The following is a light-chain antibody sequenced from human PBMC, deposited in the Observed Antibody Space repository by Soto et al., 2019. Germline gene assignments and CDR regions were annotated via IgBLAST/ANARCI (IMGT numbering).Light chain of an antibody. CDR3: QQYNNWPPWT. CDR1: QSVYSS. CDR2: GAS. J-gene: IGKJ1*01. Sequence: ETAMTQSPATRSLCPGERGTRSCRASQSVYSSLAWYQQRPGQAPRLLIYGASTRATGIPARFSGSGSGTEFTLTISRLQSEDFAVYYCQQYNNWPPWTFGQGTKVDI. V-gene: IGKV3-15*01.